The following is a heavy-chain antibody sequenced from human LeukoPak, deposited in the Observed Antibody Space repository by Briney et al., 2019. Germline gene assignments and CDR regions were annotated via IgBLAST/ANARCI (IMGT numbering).Heavy chain of an antibody. D-gene: IGHD1-26*01. CDR1: GYSFTSYW. V-gene: IGHV5-51*01. CDR3: ARRVGAASSFDP. J-gene: IGHJ5*02. CDR2: IYPGDSDT. Sequence: GEPLKISCKGSGYSFTSYWIGWVRQMPGKGLEGMGSIYPGDSDTSYSTSFQGQVTISDDKSLSPAYLQWSSLKASDTAMYYWARRVGAASSFDPWGQGTLVSVSS.